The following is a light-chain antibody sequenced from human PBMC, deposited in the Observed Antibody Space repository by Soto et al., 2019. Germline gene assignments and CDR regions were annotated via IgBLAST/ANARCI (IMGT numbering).Light chain of an antibody. CDR2: EVT. CDR1: SSDVGAYNY. Sequence: QSALTQPPSASGSLGQSVTISCTGTSSDVGAYNYVSWYQQHPGKAPKLMIYEVTRRPSGVPDRFSGSKSGNTASLNVSGLQAEDEADYYCCSYADNTDYVFGTGTKVTLL. CDR3: CSYADNTDYV. V-gene: IGLV2-8*01. J-gene: IGLJ1*01.